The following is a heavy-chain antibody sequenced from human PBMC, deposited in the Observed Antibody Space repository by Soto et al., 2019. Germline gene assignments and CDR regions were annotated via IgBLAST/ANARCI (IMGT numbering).Heavy chain of an antibody. CDR2: INHSGST. CDR3: ARGERDYDFWSGYYKIIWYFDY. V-gene: IGHV4-34*01. J-gene: IGHJ4*02. D-gene: IGHD3-3*01. CDR1: GGSFSGYY. Sequence: QVQLQQWGAGLLKPSETLSLTCAVYGGSFSGYYWSWIRQPPGKGLEWIGEINHSGSTNYNPSLKSRVTISVDTSKKQFSLKLSSVTDADTAVYYCARGERDYDFWSGYYKIIWYFDYWGQGTLVTVSS.